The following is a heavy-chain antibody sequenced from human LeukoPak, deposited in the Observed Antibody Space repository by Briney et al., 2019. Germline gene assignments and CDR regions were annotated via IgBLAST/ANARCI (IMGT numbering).Heavy chain of an antibody. CDR3: ASLDGYSHAFDY. D-gene: IGHD5-24*01. J-gene: IGHJ4*02. CDR2: INHSGST. Sequence: SETLSLTCAVYGGSFSGYYWSWIRQPPGKGLEWIGKINHSGSTNYNPSLKSRVTISVDTSKNQFSLRLSSVTAADTAVYYCASLDGYSHAFDYWGQGTLVTVSS. V-gene: IGHV4-34*01. CDR1: GGSFSGYY.